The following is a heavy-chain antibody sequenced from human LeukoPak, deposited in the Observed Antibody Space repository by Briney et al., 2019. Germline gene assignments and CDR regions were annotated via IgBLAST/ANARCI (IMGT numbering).Heavy chain of an antibody. J-gene: IGHJ6*03. V-gene: IGHV1-18*01. CDR2: ISAYNGNT. D-gene: IGHD3-3*01. CDR3: ARDSGNTYYDFWSGYYTGYYYMDV. CDR1: GYTFTSYG. Sequence: ASVKVSCKASGYTFTSYGISWVRQAPGQGLEWMGWISAYNGNTNYAQKLQGRVTMTTDTSTSTAYMELRSLRSDDTAVYYCARDSGNTYYDFWSGYYTGYYYMDVWGKGTTVTVSS.